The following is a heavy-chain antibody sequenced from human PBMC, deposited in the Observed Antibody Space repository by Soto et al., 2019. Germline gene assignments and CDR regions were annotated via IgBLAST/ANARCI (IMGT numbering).Heavy chain of an antibody. D-gene: IGHD6-19*01. CDR3: AKAYSGWYPGIDY. Sequence: EVQLLESGGGLVQPGGSLRLSCAASGFTFSSYAMSWVRQAPGKGLEWVSAISGSVGSTYYADSVKGRFTISRDNSKNTLYLQMNSMRAEDTAVYYCAKAYSGWYPGIDYWGQGTLVTVSS. V-gene: IGHV3-23*01. J-gene: IGHJ4*02. CDR2: ISGSVGST. CDR1: GFTFSSYA.